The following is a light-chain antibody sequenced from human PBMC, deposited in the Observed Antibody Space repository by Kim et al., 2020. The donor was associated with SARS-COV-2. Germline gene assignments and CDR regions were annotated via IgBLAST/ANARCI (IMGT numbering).Light chain of an antibody. CDR2: AAS. CDR1: QGIYNS. J-gene: IGKJ1*01. CDR3: QKYNSAPWT. Sequence: SVGDRVTIPFRASQGIYNSLALDQQKPGKVPQPLIYAASALQSGVPSRFSGSGSGTDFTLTISSLQPEDVATYYCQKYNSAPWTFGQGTKVDIK. V-gene: IGKV1-27*01.